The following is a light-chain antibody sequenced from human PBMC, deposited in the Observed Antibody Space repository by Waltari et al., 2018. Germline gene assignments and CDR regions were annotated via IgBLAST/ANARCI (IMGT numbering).Light chain of an antibody. CDR2: QDN. CDR3: QAWDSNVAV. V-gene: IGLV3-1*01. J-gene: IGLJ3*02. Sequence: SFELIQPPSESVSPGQTPSVSRSGEKLAAKYVYWYQQKPGQSPMLVMFQDNKRPSGIPERFSGSNSGNTATLTISETQAIDEADYYCQAWDSNVAVFGRGTKVTVL. CDR1: KLAAKY.